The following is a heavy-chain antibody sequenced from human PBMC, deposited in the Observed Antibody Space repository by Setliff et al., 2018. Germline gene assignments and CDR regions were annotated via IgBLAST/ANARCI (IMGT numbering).Heavy chain of an antibody. J-gene: IGHJ6*02. Sequence: SVKVSCKASGYTLSNSILSWVRQAPGQGLEWVGGITPIFETAHYAQKFQDRVTITADKSTSTVYMELNSLLSEDTAVYFCARDSVTLGQLERRGGFRYYDMDVWGRGTTVTVSS. CDR3: ARDSVTLGQLERRGGFRYYDMDV. D-gene: IGHD1-1*01. CDR2: ITPIFETA. CDR1: GYTLSNSI. V-gene: IGHV1-69*06.